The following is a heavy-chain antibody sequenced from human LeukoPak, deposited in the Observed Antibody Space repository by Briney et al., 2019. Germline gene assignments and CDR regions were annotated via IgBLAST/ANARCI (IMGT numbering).Heavy chain of an antibody. CDR3: ARTAAPLFAS. J-gene: IGHJ4*02. Sequence: GASVKVSCKASGYTFPSYFMHWVRQAPGQGLEWMGIINPTGGSTTYAQKFQGRVTMTRDTSTSTVYMELSSLRSDDTAVYYCARTAAPLFASWGKGPLVPFSS. CDR1: GYTFPSYF. CDR2: INPTGGST. V-gene: IGHV1-46*01. D-gene: IGHD6-13*01.